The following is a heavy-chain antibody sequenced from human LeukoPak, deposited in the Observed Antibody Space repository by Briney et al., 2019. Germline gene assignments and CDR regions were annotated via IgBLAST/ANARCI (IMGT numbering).Heavy chain of an antibody. CDR1: GFIFNEYA. CDR3: VKDSAGDASDWLDS. CDR2: VNLSPGSE. D-gene: IGHD5-24*01. V-gene: IGHV3-9*01. J-gene: IGHJ5*01. Sequence: PGRSLRLSCAASGFIFNEYAMRWVRQAPGKGLEWVSSVNLSPGSEAYADSVKGRFTISRDNAKNSLYLQMNNLRIEDTALYYCVKDSAGDASDWLDSWGQGTLVTISS.